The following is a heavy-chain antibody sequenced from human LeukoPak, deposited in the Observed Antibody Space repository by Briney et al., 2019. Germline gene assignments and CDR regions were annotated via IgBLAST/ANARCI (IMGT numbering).Heavy chain of an antibody. D-gene: IGHD1-26*01. CDR1: GFTFSSYA. J-gene: IGHJ4*02. CDR3: ASWGEGALDN. V-gene: IGHV3-23*01. CDR2: ISGSGGST. Sequence: GGSLRLSCAASGFTFSSYAMSWVRQAPGKGLEWVSDISGSGGSTYYADSVKGRFTISRDNAKKSLYLQMNSLRVEDTGVYYCASWGEGALDNWGQGTLVTVSS.